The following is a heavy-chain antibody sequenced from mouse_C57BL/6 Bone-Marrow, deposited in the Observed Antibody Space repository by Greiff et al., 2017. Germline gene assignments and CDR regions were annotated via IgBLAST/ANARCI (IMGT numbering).Heavy chain of an antibody. D-gene: IGHD2-2*01. Sequence: EVQVVESGGGLVKPGGSLKLSCAASGFTFSSYTMSWVRQTPEKRLEWVATISGGGGNTYYPDSVKGRFTISRDNAKNTLYLQMSSLRSEDTALYYCAIWLRRGMFDYWGQGTTLTVSS. V-gene: IGHV5-9*01. CDR3: AIWLRRGMFDY. CDR2: ISGGGGNT. CDR1: GFTFSSYT. J-gene: IGHJ2*01.